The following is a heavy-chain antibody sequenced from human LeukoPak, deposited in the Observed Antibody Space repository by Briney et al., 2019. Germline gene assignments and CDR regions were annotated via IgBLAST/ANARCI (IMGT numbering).Heavy chain of an antibody. D-gene: IGHD1-7*01. J-gene: IGHJ4*02. CDR1: GFTFSNYW. Sequence: GGSLRLSCAASGFTFSNYWMSWVRQAPGKGLEWVANIKEDGSEKYYVDSVKGRFTISRDNAKNSLYLQMNSLRAEDTAVYYCAREDDWNYEDYWGQGTLVTVSS. CDR2: IKEDGSEK. V-gene: IGHV3-7*01. CDR3: AREDDWNYEDY.